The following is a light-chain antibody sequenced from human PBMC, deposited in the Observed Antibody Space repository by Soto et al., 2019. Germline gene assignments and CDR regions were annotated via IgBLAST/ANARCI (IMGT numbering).Light chain of an antibody. CDR1: QTISSW. CDR3: QQYYSYPSIT. CDR2: AAS. Sequence: ITCRASQTISSWLAWYQQKPGKAPKLLIYAASTLQSGVPSRFSGRGSGTDFTLTISCLQSEDFATYYCQQYYSYPSITFGQGTRLEIK. J-gene: IGKJ5*01. V-gene: IGKV1-8*01.